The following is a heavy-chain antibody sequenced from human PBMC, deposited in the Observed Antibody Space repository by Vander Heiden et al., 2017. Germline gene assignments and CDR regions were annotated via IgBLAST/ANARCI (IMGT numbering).Heavy chain of an antibody. CDR2: IYSGSST. Sequence: EVQLVESGGGLIQPGGSLRLSCAASGFPVSSNYMSWVRQAPGKGLEWVSVIYSGSSTYYADSVKGRFTISRDNSKNTLYLQMNSLRAEDTAVYYCASSWATAIPTFDYWGQGTLVTVSS. CDR1: GFPVSSNY. CDR3: ASSWATAIPTFDY. J-gene: IGHJ4*02. D-gene: IGHD2-21*02. V-gene: IGHV3-53*01.